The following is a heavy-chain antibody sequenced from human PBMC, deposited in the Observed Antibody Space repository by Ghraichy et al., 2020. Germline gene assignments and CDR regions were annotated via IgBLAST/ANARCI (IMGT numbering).Heavy chain of an antibody. CDR3: ARGGPRQIYSSGWDNWFDP. J-gene: IGHJ5*02. Sequence: ASVKVSCKASGYTFTSYDINWVRQATGQGLEWMGWMNPNSGNTGYAQKFQGRVTMTRNTSISTAYMELSSLRSEDTAVYYCARGGPRQIYSSGWDNWFDPWGQGTLVTVSS. CDR1: GYTFTSYD. V-gene: IGHV1-8*01. CDR2: MNPNSGNT. D-gene: IGHD6-19*01.